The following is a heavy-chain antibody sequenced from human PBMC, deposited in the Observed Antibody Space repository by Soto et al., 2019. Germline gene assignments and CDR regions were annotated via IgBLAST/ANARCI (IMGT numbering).Heavy chain of an antibody. V-gene: IGHV5-51*01. D-gene: IGHD4-4*01. Sequence: PGESLQISWEVSGYMFPTCWIGWVRQMPGKGLEWMGIIYPGDSDTRYSPSFQGQVTISADKSISTAYLQWNSLEASDTAMYYCARHALQAAHQHFDYWGQGTLVTVS. CDR1: GYMFPTCW. J-gene: IGHJ4*02. CDR3: ARHALQAAHQHFDY. CDR2: IYPGDSDT.